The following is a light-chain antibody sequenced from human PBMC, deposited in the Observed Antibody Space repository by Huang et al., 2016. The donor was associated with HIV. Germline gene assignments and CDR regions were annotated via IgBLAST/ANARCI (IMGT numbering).Light chain of an antibody. V-gene: IGKV3-11*01. J-gene: IGKJ4*01. CDR3: QQRAGWPLT. Sequence: EIVLTQSPATLSLSPGERATLACRASQHISGYLAWYQQKPGQAPRLLIYDASIRTAVIAVRFSGGWCATDFTFSNSGLEAEDFAFYYRQQRAGWPLTFGGGTTVEIK. CDR1: QHISGY. CDR2: DAS.